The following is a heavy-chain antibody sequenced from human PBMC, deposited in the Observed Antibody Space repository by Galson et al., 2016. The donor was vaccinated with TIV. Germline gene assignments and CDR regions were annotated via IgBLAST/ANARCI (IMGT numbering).Heavy chain of an antibody. CDR1: GFIFADYA. Sequence: SLRLSCAASGFIFADYAMHWVRQGPGKGLEWVSGISWNSGSIGYADSVKGRFTISRDNAKNSLYLQINSLRTEDTALYYCVKDSRIGAMLMVYGLDVWGQGTTVTVSS. J-gene: IGHJ6*02. CDR2: ISWNSGSI. V-gene: IGHV3-9*01. CDR3: VKDSRIGAMLMVYGLDV. D-gene: IGHD2-8*01.